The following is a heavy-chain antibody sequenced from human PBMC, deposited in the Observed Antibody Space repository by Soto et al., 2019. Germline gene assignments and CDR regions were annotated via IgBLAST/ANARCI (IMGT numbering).Heavy chain of an antibody. V-gene: IGHV4-59*01. Sequence: SETLSLTCTVSGGSISSYYWSWIRQPPGKGLEWIGYIYYSGSTNYNPSLKSRVTISVDTSKNQFSLKLSSVTAADTAVYYCARGYCSSTSCYYYYYYMDFWGKGTTVT. J-gene: IGHJ6*03. CDR1: GGSISSYY. CDR2: IYYSGST. D-gene: IGHD2-2*01. CDR3: ARGYCSSTSCYYYYYYMDF.